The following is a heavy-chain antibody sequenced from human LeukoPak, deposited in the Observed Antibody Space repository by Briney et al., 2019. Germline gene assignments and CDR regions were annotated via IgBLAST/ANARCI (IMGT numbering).Heavy chain of an antibody. CDR1: GYTFTSYY. Sequence: ASVKVSCKASGYTFTSYYMHWVRQAPGQGLEWMGWINPNSGGTNYAQKFQGRVTMTRDTSISTAYMELSRLRSDDTAVYYCARAPYYDFWSGYSSDYWGQGTLVTVSS. J-gene: IGHJ4*02. D-gene: IGHD3-3*01. V-gene: IGHV1-2*02. CDR2: INPNSGGT. CDR3: ARAPYYDFWSGYSSDY.